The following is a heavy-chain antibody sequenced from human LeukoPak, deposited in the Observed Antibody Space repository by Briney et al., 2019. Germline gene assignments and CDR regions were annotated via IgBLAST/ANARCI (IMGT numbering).Heavy chain of an antibody. CDR1: GFTFSSYG. CDR2: DWYDGGNK. J-gene: IGHJ4*02. Sequence: GRSLRLSCAASGFTFSSYGIHWVRQAPGKGLEWVAVDWYDGGNKFYADSVKGRFTLSRDNSKNTLYLQMNSLRAEDTAVYYCAKGTATPDLNYFGYWGQGTLVTVSS. D-gene: IGHD2-2*01. CDR3: AKGTATPDLNYFGY. V-gene: IGHV3-33*06.